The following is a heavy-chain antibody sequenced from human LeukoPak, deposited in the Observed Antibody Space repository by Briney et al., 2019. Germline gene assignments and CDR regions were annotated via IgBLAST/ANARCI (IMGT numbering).Heavy chain of an antibody. Sequence: SQTLSLTCTVSGGSISSGGYYWSWIRQPPGKGLEWIGYIYHSGSTYYNPSLKSRVTISVDRSKNQFSLKLSSVTAADTAVYYCARVGAGYCSSTSCYPLYYFDYWGQGTLVTVSS. V-gene: IGHV4-30-2*01. CDR2: IYHSGST. J-gene: IGHJ4*02. CDR3: ARVGAGYCSSTSCYPLYYFDY. CDR1: GGSISSGGYY. D-gene: IGHD2-2*01.